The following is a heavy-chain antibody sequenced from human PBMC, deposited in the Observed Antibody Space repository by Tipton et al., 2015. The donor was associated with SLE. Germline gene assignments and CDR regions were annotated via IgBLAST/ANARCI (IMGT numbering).Heavy chain of an antibody. D-gene: IGHD3-3*01. CDR2: IYYSGST. CDR1: GGSISSHY. CDR3: ARGITIFDY. Sequence: TLSLTCTVSGGSISSHYWSWIRQPPGKGLEWIGYIYYSGSTNYNPSLKSRVTISVDTSKNQFSLKLSSVTAADTAVYYCARGITIFDYWVQGTLVTVSS. J-gene: IGHJ4*02. V-gene: IGHV4-59*11.